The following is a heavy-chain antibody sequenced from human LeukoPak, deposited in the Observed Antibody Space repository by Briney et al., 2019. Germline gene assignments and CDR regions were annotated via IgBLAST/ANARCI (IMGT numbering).Heavy chain of an antibody. D-gene: IGHD3-16*01. CDR3: ARDPDHGAVDY. CDR1: GFTFSSSW. CDR2: IKEDGSAK. J-gene: IGHJ4*02. Sequence: GGSLRLSCAASGFTFSSSWMSWLRQAPGKGLEWVADIKEDGSAKYYVDSVKGRFTISRDNAKNSLYLQMNGLRVEDTAVYYCARDPDHGAVDYWGQGTLVTVSS. V-gene: IGHV3-7*01.